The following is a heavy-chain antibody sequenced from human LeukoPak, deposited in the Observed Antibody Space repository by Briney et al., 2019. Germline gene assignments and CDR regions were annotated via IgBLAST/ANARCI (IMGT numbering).Heavy chain of an antibody. CDR3: AREGVGYCSSTSCYDWASSFDY. V-gene: IGHV3-21*01. J-gene: IGHJ4*02. CDR1: GFTFSSYS. CDR2: ISSSSSYI. Sequence: PGRSLRLSCAASGFTFSSYSMNWVRQAPGKGLEWVSSISSSSSYIYYADSVKGRFTISRDNAKNSLYLQMNGLRAEDTAVYYCAREGVGYCSSTSCYDWASSFDYWGQGTLVTVSS. D-gene: IGHD2-2*01.